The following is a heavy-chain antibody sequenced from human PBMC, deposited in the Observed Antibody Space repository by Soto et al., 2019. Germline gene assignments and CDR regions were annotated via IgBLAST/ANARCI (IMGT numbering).Heavy chain of an antibody. CDR1: GGTFSSYA. J-gene: IGHJ6*02. D-gene: IGHD4-17*01. V-gene: IGHV1-69*13. CDR3: ARFGTTVKDYYYGMDV. CDR2: IIPIFGPA. Sequence: ASVKVSCKASGGTFSSYAISWVRQAPGQGLEWMGGIIPIFGPANYAQKLQGRVTITADESTSTAYMELSSLRSEDTAVYYCARFGTTVKDYYYGMDVWGQGTTVTVSS.